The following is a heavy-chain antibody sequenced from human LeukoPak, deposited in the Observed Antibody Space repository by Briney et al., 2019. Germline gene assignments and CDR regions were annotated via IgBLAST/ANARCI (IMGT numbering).Heavy chain of an antibody. CDR2: IYYSGIT. CDR3: ARVETVLWFGELDHPMNWFDP. Sequence: SSETLSLTCTVSGGSISSYYWSWIRQPPGKGLEWIGYIYYSGITNYNPSLKSRFTISVDTSQHQLSLKLRSVTAADTAVYYCARVETVLWFGELDHPMNWFDPWGQGTLVTVSS. CDR1: GGSISSYY. D-gene: IGHD3-10*01. V-gene: IGHV4-59*01. J-gene: IGHJ5*02.